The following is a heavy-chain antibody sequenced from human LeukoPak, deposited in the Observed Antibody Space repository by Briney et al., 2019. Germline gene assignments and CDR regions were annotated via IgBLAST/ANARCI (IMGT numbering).Heavy chain of an antibody. D-gene: IGHD3-22*01. V-gene: IGHV3-7*01. CDR3: ARSSGYYHDAFDI. CDR1: GFTFSSYW. CDR2: IKQDGSEK. J-gene: IGHJ3*02. Sequence: GGSLRLSCAASGFTFSSYWMNWVRQAPGKGLEWVANIKQDGSEKYYVDSVKGRFTISRDNAKNSLYLQMNSLRAEDTAVYYCARSSGYYHDAFDIWGQGTMVTVSS.